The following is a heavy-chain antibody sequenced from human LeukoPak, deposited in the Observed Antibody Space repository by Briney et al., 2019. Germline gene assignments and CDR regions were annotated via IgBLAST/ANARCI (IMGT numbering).Heavy chain of an antibody. D-gene: IGHD6-19*01. J-gene: IGHJ3*02. Sequence: PGGSLRLSCAASGFTFSSYSMNWVRQAPGKGLEWVSSISSSSSYIYYADSVKGRFTISRDNAKNSLYLQMNSLRAEDTAVYYCARVGSGWDDAFDIWGQGTMVTVSS. CDR2: ISSSSSYI. CDR3: ARVGSGWDDAFDI. CDR1: GFTFSSYS. V-gene: IGHV3-21*01.